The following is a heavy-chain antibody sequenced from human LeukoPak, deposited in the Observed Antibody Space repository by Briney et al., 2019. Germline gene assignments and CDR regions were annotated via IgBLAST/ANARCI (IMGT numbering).Heavy chain of an antibody. D-gene: IGHD6-6*01. J-gene: IGHJ4*02. V-gene: IGHV4-39*07. CDR3: ARSPETYSSASPWY. CDR1: GGSISSSSYY. Sequence: PSETLSLTCTVSGGSISSSSYYWGWIRQPPGKGLEWIGSIYYSGSTYYDPSLKSRVTISVDTSKNQFSLKLSSVTAADMAVYYCARSPETYSSASPWYWGQGTLVTVSS. CDR2: IYYSGST.